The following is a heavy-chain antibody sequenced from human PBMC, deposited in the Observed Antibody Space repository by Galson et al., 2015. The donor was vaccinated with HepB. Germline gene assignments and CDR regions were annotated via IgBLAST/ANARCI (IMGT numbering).Heavy chain of an antibody. D-gene: IGHD3-22*01. CDR1: GGSISSSSYY. CDR3: ARLAVVIRLYYFDY. V-gene: IGHV4-39*01. CDR2: IYYSGST. Sequence: LSLTCTVSGGSISSSSYYWGWIRQPPGKGLEWIGSIYYSGSTYYNPSLKSRVTISVDTSKNQFSLKLSSVTAADTAVYYCARLAVVIRLYYFDYWGQGTLVTVSS. J-gene: IGHJ4*02.